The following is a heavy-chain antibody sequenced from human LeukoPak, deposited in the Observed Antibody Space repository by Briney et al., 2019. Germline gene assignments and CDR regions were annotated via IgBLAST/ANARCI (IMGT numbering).Heavy chain of an antibody. D-gene: IGHD2-2*01. CDR1: GFTFSSYA. Sequence: GGSLRLSCAASGFTFSSYAMSWVRQAPGKGLEWVSAISGSGGSTYYADSVKGRFTISRDNSKNTLYLHMNSLRAEDTSVYYCASPRGYCSSTSCYAGDWYFDLWGRGTLVTVSS. V-gene: IGHV3-23*01. J-gene: IGHJ2*01. CDR3: ASPRGYCSSTSCYAGDWYFDL. CDR2: ISGSGGST.